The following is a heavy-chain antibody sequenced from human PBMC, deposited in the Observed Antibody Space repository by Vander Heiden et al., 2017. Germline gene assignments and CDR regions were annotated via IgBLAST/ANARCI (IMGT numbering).Heavy chain of an antibody. CDR1: GFTFSSYA. Sequence: QVQLVESGGGVVQPGRSLRLSCAASGFTFSSYAMHWVRHAPGKGLEWVAVISYDGSNKYYADAVKGRFTISRDNSKNTLYLQMNSLRAEDTAVYYCAKDTTYYDILTGYYPSYYYYYGMDVWGQGTTVTVSS. D-gene: IGHD3-9*01. V-gene: IGHV3-30*18. CDR2: ISYDGSNK. CDR3: AKDTTYYDILTGYYPSYYYYYGMDV. J-gene: IGHJ6*02.